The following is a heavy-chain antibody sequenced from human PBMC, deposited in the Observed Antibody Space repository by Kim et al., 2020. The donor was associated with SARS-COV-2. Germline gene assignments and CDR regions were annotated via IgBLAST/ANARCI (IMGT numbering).Heavy chain of an antibody. Sequence: SETLSLTFTVSGGSISSSSYYWGWIRQPPGKGLEWIGSIYYSGSTYYNPSLKSRVTISVDTSKNQFSLKLSSVTAADTAVYYCARIPFDSSGYYPPERFDPWGQGTLVTVSS. V-gene: IGHV4-39*01. J-gene: IGHJ5*02. CDR1: GGSISSSSYY. CDR2: IYYSGST. D-gene: IGHD3-22*01. CDR3: ARIPFDSSGYYPPERFDP.